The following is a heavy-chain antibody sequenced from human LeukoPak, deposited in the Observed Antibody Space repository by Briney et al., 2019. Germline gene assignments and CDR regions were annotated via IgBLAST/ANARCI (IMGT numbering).Heavy chain of an antibody. J-gene: IGHJ4*02. V-gene: IGHV3-72*01. CDR2: TRNKANSYTT. D-gene: IGHD1-1*01. CDR1: GFTFSDHY. CDR3: TRDRGAYNLYDY. Sequence: GGSLRLSCAASGFTFSDHYMDWVRQAPGKGLEWVGRTRNKANSYTTEYAASVKGRFTISRADSENSLYLQMNCLKTEDTAVYHCTRDRGAYNLYDYWGQGTLVTVSS.